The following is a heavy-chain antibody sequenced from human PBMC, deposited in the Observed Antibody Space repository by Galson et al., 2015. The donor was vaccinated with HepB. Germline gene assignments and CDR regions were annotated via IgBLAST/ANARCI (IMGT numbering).Heavy chain of an antibody. D-gene: IGHD3-22*01. CDR1: GGTFSRYA. CDR3: ARRAYYDSSGYSPFDY. V-gene: IGHV1-69*13. J-gene: IGHJ4*02. CDR2: IIPIFGTA. Sequence: SVKVSCKASGGTFSRYAISWVRQAPGQGLEWMGGIIPIFGTANYAQKFQGRVTITADESTSTAYMELSSLRSEDTAVYYCARRAYYDSSGYSPFDYWGQGTLVTVSS.